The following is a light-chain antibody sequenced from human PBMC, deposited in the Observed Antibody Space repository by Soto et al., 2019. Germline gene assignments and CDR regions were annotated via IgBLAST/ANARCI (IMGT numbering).Light chain of an antibody. CDR1: PSLLQSNGYTY. Sequence: DIVMTPSPLSLPVTPGEPASISCRSSPSLLQSNGYTYLDWYLQKSGQSPQLLIYLTSIRASGVHDRFNGSSSCTDFTLKISTVEAEDVGVSYCMQALQTPPCTCGHGTKVEIK. V-gene: IGKV2-28*01. J-gene: IGKJ1*01. CDR2: LTS. CDR3: MQALQTPPCT.